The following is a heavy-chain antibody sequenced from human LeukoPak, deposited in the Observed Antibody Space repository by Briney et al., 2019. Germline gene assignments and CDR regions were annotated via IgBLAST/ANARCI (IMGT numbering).Heavy chain of an antibody. CDR1: GGSISSNNW. CDR2: IYHSGST. CDR3: ARSYSNYVHWYFDL. Sequence: SETLSLTCAVSGGSISSNNWWSWVRQPPGKGLEWIGEIYHSGSTNYNPSLKSRVTISVDKSKNQFSLNLSSVTAADTAVYYCARSYSNYVHWYFDLWGRGALVTVSS. V-gene: IGHV4-4*02. J-gene: IGHJ2*01. D-gene: IGHD4-11*01.